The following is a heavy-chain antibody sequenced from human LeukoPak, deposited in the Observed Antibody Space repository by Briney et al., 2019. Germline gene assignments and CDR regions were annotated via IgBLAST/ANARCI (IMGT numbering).Heavy chain of an antibody. V-gene: IGHV4-59*01. CDR2: IYYSGST. J-gene: IGHJ4*02. CDR3: ARGVWSSGWPAYYFDY. Sequence: KPSETLSLTCTVSGGSISSYYWSWIRQPPGKGLEWIANIYYSGSTNYSPSLRSRVTISVDTSKNQFSLELTSVAAADTAVYYCARGVWSSGWPAYYFDYWGQGTLVTVSS. CDR1: GGSISSYY. D-gene: IGHD6-19*01.